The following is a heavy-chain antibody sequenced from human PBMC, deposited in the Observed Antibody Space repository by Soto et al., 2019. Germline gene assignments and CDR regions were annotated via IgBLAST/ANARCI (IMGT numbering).Heavy chain of an antibody. CDR3: ARSIVVVTALDY. V-gene: IGHV1-3*01. CDR1: GYTFPSYG. D-gene: IGHD2-21*02. CDR2: INAGNGNT. J-gene: IGHJ4*02. Sequence: GASVKVSCKASGYTFPSYGISWVRQAPGQGLEWMGWINAGNGNTKYSQKFQGRVTITRDTSASTAYMELSSLRSEDTAVYYCARSIVVVTALDYWGQGTLVTVSS.